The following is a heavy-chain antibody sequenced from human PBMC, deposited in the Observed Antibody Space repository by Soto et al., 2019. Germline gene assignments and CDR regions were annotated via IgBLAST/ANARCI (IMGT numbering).Heavy chain of an antibody. J-gene: IGHJ4*02. CDR3: AIEHFTFGGVIDY. D-gene: IGHD3-16*01. CDR2: IYYSGST. CDR1: GGSISSGDYY. Sequence: QVQLQESGPGLVKPSQTLSLTCTVSGGSISSGDYYWSWIRQPPGKGLEWIGYIYYSGSTYYNPSLKSRVNISVDTSKNQFSLKLSSVTAADTAVYYCAIEHFTFGGVIDYWGQGTLVTVSS. V-gene: IGHV4-30-4*01.